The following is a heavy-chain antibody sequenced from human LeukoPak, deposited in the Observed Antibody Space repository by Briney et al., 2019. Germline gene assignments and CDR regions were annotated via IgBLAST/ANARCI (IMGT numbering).Heavy chain of an antibody. V-gene: IGHV3-48*01. CDR3: AKELDSSGYEYNFDY. CDR2: ISSSSSTI. Sequence: GGSLRLSCAASGFTFSSYSMNWVRQAPGKGLEWVSYISSSSSTIYYADSVKGRFTISRDNAKNSLYLQMNSLRAEDTAVYYCAKELDSSGYEYNFDYWGQGTLVTVSS. D-gene: IGHD3-22*01. J-gene: IGHJ4*02. CDR1: GFTFSSYS.